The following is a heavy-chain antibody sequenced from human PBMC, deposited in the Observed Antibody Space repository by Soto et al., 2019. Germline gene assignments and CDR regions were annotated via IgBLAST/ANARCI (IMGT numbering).Heavy chain of an antibody. V-gene: IGHV4-31*03. D-gene: IGHD1-1*01. CDR3: ARDIPTLLERRPFDY. CDR1: GGSISSGGYY. J-gene: IGHJ4*02. Sequence: PSETLSLTCTVSGGSISSGGYYWSWIRQHPGKGLEWIGYIYYSGSTYYNPSLKSRVTISVDTSKNQFSLKLSSVTAADTAVYYCARDIPTLLERRPFDYWGQGTLVTVSS. CDR2: IYYSGST.